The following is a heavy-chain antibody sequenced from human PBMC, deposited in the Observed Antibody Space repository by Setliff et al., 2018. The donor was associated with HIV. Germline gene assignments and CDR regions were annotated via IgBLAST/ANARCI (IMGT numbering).Heavy chain of an antibody. D-gene: IGHD3-22*01. CDR3: AKTQAYYYDSSGYYYYDY. CDR2: IKQDGSEK. J-gene: IGHJ4*02. CDR1: GFTFDYYA. V-gene: IGHV3-7*01. Sequence: PGGSLRLSCAGSGFTFDYYAMAWVRQAPGKGLEWVANIKQDGSEKYYVDSVKGRFTISRDNAKNSLYLQMNSLRAEDTAVYYCAKTQAYYYDSSGYYYYDYWGQGTLVTVSS.